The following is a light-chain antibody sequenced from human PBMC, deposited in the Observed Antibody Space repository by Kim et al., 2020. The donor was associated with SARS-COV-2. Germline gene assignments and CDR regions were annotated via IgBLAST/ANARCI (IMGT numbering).Light chain of an antibody. Sequence: ALGRTGRSTCQGDSLRNYYATWYQQRPGQAPVLVLYGKYNRPSGIPDRFSGSASGNTASLTITGAQAEDEADYYCNSRDSSGDHVVFGGGTQLTVL. CDR2: GKY. CDR3: NSRDSSGDHVV. CDR1: SLRNYY. J-gene: IGLJ3*02. V-gene: IGLV3-19*01.